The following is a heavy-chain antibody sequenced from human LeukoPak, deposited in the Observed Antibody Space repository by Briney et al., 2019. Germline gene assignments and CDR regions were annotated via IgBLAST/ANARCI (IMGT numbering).Heavy chain of an antibody. CDR1: GSTFTDYY. Sequence: ASVKVSCKASGSTFTDYYMHWVRQAPGQGLEWMGWINPNSGGTNSAQKFQGRVTMTRDTSISTAYMELSRLRSDDTAVYYCARGISGSSLGAFDIWGQGTMVTVSS. CDR3: ARGISGSSLGAFDI. D-gene: IGHD2-15*01. V-gene: IGHV1-2*02. J-gene: IGHJ3*02. CDR2: INPNSGGT.